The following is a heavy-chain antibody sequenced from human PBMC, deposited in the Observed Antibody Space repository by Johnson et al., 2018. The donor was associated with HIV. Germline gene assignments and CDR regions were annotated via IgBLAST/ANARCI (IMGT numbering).Heavy chain of an antibody. Sequence: VQLVESGGGWVQPGGSLRLSCAASGFTFSSYDMHWVRQTTGKVLQWVSGIGTAGDTYYSGSVKGRFTISRDSSKNTLYLEMNTLRPEDTAMYYCARGSRYTFDNVDVHLLHAFDIWGQGTMVTVSS. V-gene: IGHV3-13*01. D-gene: IGHD1-14*01. CDR3: ARGSRYTFDNVDVHLLHAFDI. CDR1: GFTFSSYD. J-gene: IGHJ3*02. CDR2: IGTAGDT.